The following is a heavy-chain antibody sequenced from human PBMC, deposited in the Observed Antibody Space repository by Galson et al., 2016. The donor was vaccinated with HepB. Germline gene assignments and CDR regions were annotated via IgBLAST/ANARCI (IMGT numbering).Heavy chain of an antibody. CDR3: ARVRSGWYFDI. V-gene: IGHV3-74*01. CDR1: GFTFSGSA. D-gene: IGHD6-19*01. Sequence: SLRLSCAASGFTFSGSAIHWVRQAPGKGLVWVSRINSDGSSTSYADSVKGRFTISRDNAKNTLYLQINSLRAEDTAVYYCARVRSGWYFDIWGQGTMVTVSS. J-gene: IGHJ3*02. CDR2: INSDGSST.